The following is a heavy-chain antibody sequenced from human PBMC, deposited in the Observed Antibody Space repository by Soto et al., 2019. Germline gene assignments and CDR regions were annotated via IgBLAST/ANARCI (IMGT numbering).Heavy chain of an antibody. CDR2: ISAHNGNT. J-gene: IGHJ4*02. Sequence: ASVKVSFKASGYTFTSYGISWVRQAPGQGLEWMGWISAHNGNTNYAQKLQGRVTMTTDTSTSTAYMELRSLRSDDTAVYYCARVEEDTAIDPRNFDYWGQGTLVTVSS. D-gene: IGHD5-18*01. V-gene: IGHV1-18*01. CDR1: GYTFTSYG. CDR3: ARVEEDTAIDPRNFDY.